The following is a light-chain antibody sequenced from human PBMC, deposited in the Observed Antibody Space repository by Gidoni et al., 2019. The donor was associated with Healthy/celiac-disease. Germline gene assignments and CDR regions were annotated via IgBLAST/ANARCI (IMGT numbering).Light chain of an antibody. V-gene: IGLV3-1*01. Sequence: SYELTQPPSVSVSPGQTASIPCSGDKLGDKYACWYQQKPGQSPVLVIYQDSKRTSGIPERFSGSNAGNTATLTISGTQAMDEADYYCQAWDSSTAVFGTGTKVTVL. CDR2: QDS. J-gene: IGLJ1*01. CDR1: KLGDKY. CDR3: QAWDSSTAV.